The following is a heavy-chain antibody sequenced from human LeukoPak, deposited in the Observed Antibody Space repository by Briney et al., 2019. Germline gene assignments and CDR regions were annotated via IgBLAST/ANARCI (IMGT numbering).Heavy chain of an antibody. Sequence: GASVKVSCKASGYTFTSYGISWVRQAPGQGLEWMGWISAYNGNTNYAQKLQGRVTMTTDTSTSTAYMELRSLRSDDTAVYYCARDRGVDCSSISCYMIGAYYYYMDVWGKGTTVTVSS. J-gene: IGHJ6*03. CDR3: ARDRGVDCSSISCYMIGAYYYYMDV. CDR2: ISAYNGNT. V-gene: IGHV1-18*01. CDR1: GYTFTSYG. D-gene: IGHD2-2*02.